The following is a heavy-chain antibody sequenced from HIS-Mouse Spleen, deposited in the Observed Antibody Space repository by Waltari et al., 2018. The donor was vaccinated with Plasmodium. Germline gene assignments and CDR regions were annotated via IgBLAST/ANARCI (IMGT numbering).Heavy chain of an antibody. D-gene: IGHD6-13*01. CDR3: ARVLGYKAAAGTFVEYFQH. CDR1: GYTFTGYY. V-gene: IGHV1-2*02. CDR2: INPNSGGT. Sequence: QVQLVQSGAEVKKPGASVKVSCKASGYTFTGYYMHWVRQAPGQGLEWMGWINPNSGGTNYAQKLQGRGTRTRETSISTAYMELSRLRSDDTAVYYCARVLGYKAAAGTFVEYFQHWGQGTLVTVSS. J-gene: IGHJ1*01.